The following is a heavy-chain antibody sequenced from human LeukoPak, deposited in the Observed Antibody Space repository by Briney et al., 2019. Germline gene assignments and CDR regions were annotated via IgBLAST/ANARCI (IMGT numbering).Heavy chain of an antibody. CDR2: ISSGSTYM. J-gene: IGHJ3*02. CDR3: GRVGGRSKAAKGDAFDI. D-gene: IGHD6-6*01. Sequence: PGGSLRLSCSASGFTFSSYSMNWVRQAPGKGLEWVSSISSGSTYMYYADSVKGRFTISRDNAQNSMYLQMNSLRAEDTAVYYCGRVGGRSKAAKGDAFDIWGQGTMVTVSS. CDR1: GFTFSSYS. V-gene: IGHV3-21*01.